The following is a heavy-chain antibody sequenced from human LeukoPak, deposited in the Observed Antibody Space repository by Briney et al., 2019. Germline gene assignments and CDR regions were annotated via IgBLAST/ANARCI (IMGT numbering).Heavy chain of an antibody. CDR2: INPKNGGT. CDR1: GHTFTGYY. CDR3: ARGKPIAYYYDSSGQRGDY. Sequence: ASVKVSCKASGHTFTGYYIHWVRQAPGQGLEWMGWINPKNGGTKYGQKFQGRVTMTRDTSISTVYMELSRLRFDDTAVYYCARGKPIAYYYDSSGQRGDYWGQGTLVTVSS. J-gene: IGHJ4*02. V-gene: IGHV1-2*02. D-gene: IGHD3-22*01.